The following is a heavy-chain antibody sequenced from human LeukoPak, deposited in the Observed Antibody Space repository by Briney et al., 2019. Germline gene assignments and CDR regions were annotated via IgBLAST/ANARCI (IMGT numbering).Heavy chain of an antibody. V-gene: IGHV3-30*04. CDR1: GFTFSSYA. CDR2: ISYDGSNK. Sequence: GRSLRLSCAASGFTFSSYAMHWVRQAPGKGLEWVAVISYDGSNKYYADSVKGRFTISRDNSKNTLYLQMNSLRAEDTAVYYCARATVEYYYGSGPSEAGFDYWGQGTLVTVSS. CDR3: ARATVEYYYGSGPSEAGFDY. J-gene: IGHJ4*02. D-gene: IGHD3-10*01.